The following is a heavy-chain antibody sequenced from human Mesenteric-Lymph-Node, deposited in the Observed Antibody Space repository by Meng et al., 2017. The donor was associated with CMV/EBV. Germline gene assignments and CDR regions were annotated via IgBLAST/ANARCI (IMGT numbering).Heavy chain of an antibody. CDR3: AHRRRGQLWNFWDFDY. J-gene: IGHJ4*02. CDR1: FSVSTYGEG. CDR2: IYWDDDQ. D-gene: IGHD5-18*01. Sequence: FSVSTYGEGVGWIRQPPGKALEWLALIYWDDDQRYTPSLKSRLTITKDPSKSQVVLTMTTMDPVDTATYYCAHRRRGQLWNFWDFDYWGQGTLVTVSS. V-gene: IGHV2-5*02.